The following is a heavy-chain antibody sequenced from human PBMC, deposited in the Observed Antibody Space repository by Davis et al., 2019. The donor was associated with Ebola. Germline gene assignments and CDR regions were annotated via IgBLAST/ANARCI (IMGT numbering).Heavy chain of an antibody. CDR1: GYTFRNSA. V-gene: IGHV1-18*01. J-gene: IGHJ3*02. CDR2: ISAYNGNT. CDR3: ARTSIVGTTTTASDI. Sequence: ASVKVSCKASGYTFRNSAISWVRQAPGQGLEWMGWISAYNGNTSYAQILQGRVTMTTDTSTGTAYMELRSLRSDDTAVYFRARTSIVGTTTTASDIWGQGTKVTVSS. D-gene: IGHD1-26*01.